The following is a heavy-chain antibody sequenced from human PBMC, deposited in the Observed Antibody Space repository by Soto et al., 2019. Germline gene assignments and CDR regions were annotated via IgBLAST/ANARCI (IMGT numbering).Heavy chain of an antibody. Sequence: GGSLRLSCAASGFTFSSYAMSWVRQAPGKGLEWVSTITASGGSTYYADSVKGRFTISRDNSRNTLYLQMNSLRAEDTAVYYCARCLFSYGARFDPWGQGTLVTVSS. V-gene: IGHV3-23*01. J-gene: IGHJ5*02. D-gene: IGHD1-26*01. CDR1: GFTFSSYA. CDR3: ARCLFSYGARFDP. CDR2: ITASGGST.